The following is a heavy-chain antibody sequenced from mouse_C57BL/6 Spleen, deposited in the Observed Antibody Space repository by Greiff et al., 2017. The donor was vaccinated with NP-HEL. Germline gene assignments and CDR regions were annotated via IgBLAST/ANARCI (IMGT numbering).Heavy chain of an antibody. J-gene: IGHJ2*01. CDR1: GYSFTSYY. Sequence: QVQLKESGPELVKPGASVKISCKASGYSFTSYYIHWVKQRPGQGLEWIGWIYPGSGNTKYNEKFKGKATLTADTSSSTAYMQLSSLTSEDSAVYYCARGGLWYFDYWGQGTTLTVSS. D-gene: IGHD2-1*01. CDR3: ARGGLWYFDY. CDR2: IYPGSGNT. V-gene: IGHV1-66*01.